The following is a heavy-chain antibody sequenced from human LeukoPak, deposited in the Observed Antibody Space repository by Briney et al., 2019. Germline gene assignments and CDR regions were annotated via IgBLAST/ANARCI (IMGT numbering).Heavy chain of an antibody. J-gene: IGHJ4*02. CDR3: ARELGIVVVVAATTGTFDY. CDR2: INPNSGGT. CDR1: GYTFTGYY. Sequence: ASVKVSRKASGYTFTGYYMHWVRQAPGQGLEWVGWINPNSGGTNYAQKFQGRVTMTRDTSISTAYMELSRLRSDDTAVYYCARELGIVVVVAATTGTFDYWGQGTLVTVSS. D-gene: IGHD2-15*01. V-gene: IGHV1-2*02.